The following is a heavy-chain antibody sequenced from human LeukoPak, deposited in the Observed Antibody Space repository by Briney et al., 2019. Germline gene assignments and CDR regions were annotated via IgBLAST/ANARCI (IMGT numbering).Heavy chain of an antibody. CDR1: GGSISSSSYY. D-gene: IGHD3-22*01. CDR2: IYYSGST. Sequence: PSETLSLTCTFSGGSISSSSYYWGWIRQPPGKGLEWIGSIYYSGSTYYNPSLKSRVTISVDTSKNQFSLKLSSVTAADTAVYYCARRGGDSSGYYYPAFDYWGQGTLVTVSS. J-gene: IGHJ4*02. V-gene: IGHV4-39*01. CDR3: ARRGGDSSGYYYPAFDY.